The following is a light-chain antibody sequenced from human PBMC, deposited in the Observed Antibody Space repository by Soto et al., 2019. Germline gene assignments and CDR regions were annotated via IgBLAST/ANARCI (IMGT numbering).Light chain of an antibody. J-gene: IGKJ5*01. Sequence: EVEMTQSPATLSASLGERATLPCRASQSFRGLLAWYQQKPGQAPRLLIYEAYNRATGIPPRFSGSGSGTDLILIIISLVPADYVVCYCRHRHMWIWTFGQGTRLAI. CDR2: EAY. CDR3: RHRHMWIWT. V-gene: IGKV3-11*01. CDR1: QSFRGL.